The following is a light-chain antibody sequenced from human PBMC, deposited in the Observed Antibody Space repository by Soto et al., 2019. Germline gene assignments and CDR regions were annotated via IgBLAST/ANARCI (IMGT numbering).Light chain of an antibody. J-gene: IGLJ1*01. Sequence: QPASVSGSPGQSITISCTGTSSDIGTYNLVSWYQHYPGKAPKLMIYEGIKRPSGVSNRFSGSKSGNTAFLTISGLQAEDEADYYCCSYAGSGTDNYVFGSGTKVTVL. CDR3: CSYAGSGTDNYV. CDR2: EGI. V-gene: IGLV2-23*01. CDR1: SSDIGTYNL.